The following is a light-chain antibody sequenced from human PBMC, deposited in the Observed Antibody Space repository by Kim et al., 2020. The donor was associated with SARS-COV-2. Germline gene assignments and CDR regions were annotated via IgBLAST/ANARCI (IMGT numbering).Light chain of an antibody. Sequence: SYELTQPPSVSVAPGKTARITCGGNNIGSKSVHWYQQKPGQAPVVVIYYDSDRPSGIPERFSGSNSGHTATLTISRVEAGDEADYYCLVWDGTSDHYVFGTGTKVTVL. J-gene: IGLJ1*01. CDR2: YDS. CDR3: LVWDGTSDHYV. CDR1: NIGSKS. V-gene: IGLV3-21*04.